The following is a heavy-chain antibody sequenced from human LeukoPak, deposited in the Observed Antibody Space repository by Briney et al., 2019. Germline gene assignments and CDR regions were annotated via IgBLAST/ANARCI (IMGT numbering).Heavy chain of an antibody. Sequence: GVSLRLSCAGSGFTFSSYAMSWVRQAPGKGLEWVSAISDTGATTYDADSVKGRFTISRDNSRSTLYLQMNSLRAEDTALYYCAKDTSIGRYCTNGVCSPFDYWGQGTLVTVSS. CDR3: AKDTSIGRYCTNGVCSPFDY. V-gene: IGHV3-23*01. D-gene: IGHD2-8*01. CDR2: ISDTGATT. J-gene: IGHJ4*02. CDR1: GFTFSSYA.